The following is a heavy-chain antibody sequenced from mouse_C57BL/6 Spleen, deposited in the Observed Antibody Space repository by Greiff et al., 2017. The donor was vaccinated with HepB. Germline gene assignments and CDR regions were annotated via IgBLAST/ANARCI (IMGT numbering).Heavy chain of an antibody. CDR3: ARYTAGTFDY. CDR1: GFTFTDYY. D-gene: IGHD4-1*01. CDR2: IRNKANGYTT. J-gene: IGHJ2*01. Sequence: EVQVVGSGGGLVQPGGSLSLSCAASGFTFTDYYMSWVRQPPGKALEWLGFIRNKANGYTTEYSASVKGRFTISRDNSQSILYLQMNALRAEDSATYYCARYTAGTFDYWGQGTTRTVSS. V-gene: IGHV7-3*01.